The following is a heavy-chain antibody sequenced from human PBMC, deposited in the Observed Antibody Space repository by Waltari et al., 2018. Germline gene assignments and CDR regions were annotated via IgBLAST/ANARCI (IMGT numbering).Heavy chain of an antibody. Sequence: EVQLVESGGGLVQPGGSLRLSCAASGFTFSSYWMSWVRQAPGKGLEWVANIKPDGSEKDYVDSVKCRFTSARDNAKNALYLQMNSLRAEDTAVYYWASARIAPRDYWGKGTLVTVSS. V-gene: IGHV3-7*01. CDR1: GFTFSSYW. D-gene: IGHD6-13*01. CDR2: IKPDGSEK. CDR3: ASARIAPRDY. J-gene: IGHJ4*02.